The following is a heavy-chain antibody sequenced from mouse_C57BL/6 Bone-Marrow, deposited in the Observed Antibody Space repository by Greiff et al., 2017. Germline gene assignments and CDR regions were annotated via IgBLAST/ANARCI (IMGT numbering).Heavy chain of an antibody. J-gene: IGHJ2*01. CDR1: GYAFSSSW. V-gene: IGHV1-82*01. CDR2: IYPGDGDT. Sequence: QVQLQQSGPELVKPGASVKISCKASGYAFSSSWMNWVKQRPGKGLEWIGRIYPGDGDTNYNGKFKGKATLTADKSSSTAYMQLSSLTSEDAAVYFCARARAPITYWGQGTTVTVSS. CDR3: ARARAPITY. D-gene: IGHD2-4*01.